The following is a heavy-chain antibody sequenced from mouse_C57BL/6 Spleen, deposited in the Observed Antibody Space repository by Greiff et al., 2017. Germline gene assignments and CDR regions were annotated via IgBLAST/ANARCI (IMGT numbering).Heavy chain of an antibody. V-gene: IGHV2-3*01. CDR2: IRGDGGT. Sequence: VHLVESGPGLVAPSPSLSITCTVSGFSLTSYGVSWVRQPPGKGLEWLGVIRGDGGTNYHSALISRLSIRKDNSKSQVYLQLSSLQSEDTAMYYCDNGRYGGYYDYFDGWGTGTTLTVSS. CDR1: GFSLTSYG. D-gene: IGHD2-3*01. J-gene: IGHJ1*03. CDR3: DNGRYGGYYDYFDG.